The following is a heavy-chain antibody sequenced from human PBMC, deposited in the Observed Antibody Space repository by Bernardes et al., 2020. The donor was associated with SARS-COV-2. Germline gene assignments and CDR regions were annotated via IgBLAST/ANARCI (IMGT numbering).Heavy chain of an antibody. V-gene: IGHV2-70*01. CDR2: IDWDDDK. J-gene: IGHJ2*01. D-gene: IGHD2-15*01. CDR1: GFSLSTSGMC. Sequence: GPTEVQLTRTRTLTCTFSGFSLSTSGMCVSWIRQPPGTALAWLALIDWDDDKYYSTSLKTRLTISKDTSKNQVVLTMTNMDPVDTATYYCARHAIHESGRSCYWGERYFHLWGRGTLLTASA. CDR3: ARHAIHESGRSCYWGERYFHL.